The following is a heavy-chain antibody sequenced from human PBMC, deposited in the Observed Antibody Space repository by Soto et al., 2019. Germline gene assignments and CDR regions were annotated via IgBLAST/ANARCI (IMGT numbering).Heavy chain of an antibody. CDR2: ISYDGSNK. J-gene: IGHJ4*02. D-gene: IGHD3-16*01. V-gene: IGHV3-30*18. Sequence: QVQLVESGGGVVQPGRSLRLSCAASGFTFSSYGMHWVRQAPGKGLEWVAVISYDGSNKYYADSVKGRFTISRDNSKNTLYLQMNSLRAEDTAVYYCAKGGTGGDYVGYWGQGTPVTVSS. CDR3: AKGGTGGDYVGY. CDR1: GFTFSSYG.